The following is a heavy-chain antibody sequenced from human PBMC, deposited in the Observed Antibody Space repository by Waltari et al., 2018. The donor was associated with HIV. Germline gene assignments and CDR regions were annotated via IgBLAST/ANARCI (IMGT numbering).Heavy chain of an antibody. J-gene: IGHJ4*02. CDR2: FWRTGST. CDR1: GYSISSGYY. Sequence: QVQLQESGPGLVKPSETLSLTCAVSGYSISSGYYWGWIRQPPGKGLEWIGSFWRTGSTYYNPSLKSRVTISGDTSKNQFSLNLTAVTAADTAVYFCARLPYSTSRFDYWGQETLVTVSS. V-gene: IGHV4-38-2*01. CDR3: ARLPYSTSRFDY. D-gene: IGHD6-6*01.